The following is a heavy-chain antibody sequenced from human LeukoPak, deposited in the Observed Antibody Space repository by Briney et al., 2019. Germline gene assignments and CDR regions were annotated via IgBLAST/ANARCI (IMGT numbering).Heavy chain of an antibody. CDR3: AKDWRYKYSGSYPEYFQH. V-gene: IGHV3-23*01. CDR2: ISGSGGST. Sequence: QPGGSLRLSCTAAGFTFNNYAMSWVRQAPGKGLEWVSAISGSGGSTYYADSVKGRFTISRDNSKNTLYLQMNSLRAEDTAVYYCAKDWRYKYSGSYPEYFQHWGQGTLVTVSS. J-gene: IGHJ1*01. D-gene: IGHD1-26*01. CDR1: GFTFNNYA.